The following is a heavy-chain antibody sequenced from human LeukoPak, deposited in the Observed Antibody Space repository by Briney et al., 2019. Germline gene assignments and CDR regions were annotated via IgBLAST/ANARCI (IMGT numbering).Heavy chain of an antibody. J-gene: IGHJ4*02. CDR3: ARAARPPWTDY. CDR1: GASISSYY. V-gene: IGHV4-59*01. D-gene: IGHD6-6*01. Sequence: SETLSLTCTVSGASISSYYWSWIRQPPGKGLEWIGHIFYTGSSNYNPSLKSRVTISLDRSKNQFSLRLTSVTAADTAVYYCARAARPPWTDYWGQGTLVTVSS. CDR2: IFYTGSS.